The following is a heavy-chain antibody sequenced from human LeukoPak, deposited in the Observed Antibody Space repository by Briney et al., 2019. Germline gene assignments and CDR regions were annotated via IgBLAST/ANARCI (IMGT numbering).Heavy chain of an antibody. D-gene: IGHD3-10*02. CDR2: ISSSASII. CDR3: AELGITMIGGV. CDR1: GFTFSDYE. V-gene: IGHV3-48*03. J-gene: IGHJ6*04. Sequence: AGGSLRLSCAASGFTFSDYEMNWVRQAPGKGLEWVSYISSSASIIYYADSVKGRFTISRDNAKNSLYLQMNSLRAEDTAVYYCAELGITMIGGVWGKGTTVTISS.